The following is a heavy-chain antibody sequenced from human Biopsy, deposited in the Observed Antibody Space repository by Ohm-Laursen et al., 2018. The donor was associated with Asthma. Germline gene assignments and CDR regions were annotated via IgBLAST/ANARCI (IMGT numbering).Heavy chain of an antibody. V-gene: IGHV1-69*13. CDR3: ARGPEYVRSSGALDY. J-gene: IGHJ4*02. CDR1: GGIFSSNS. D-gene: IGHD2-2*01. Sequence: GASVKVSCKASGGIFSSNSINWVRQAPGQGLEWMGRIIPIFGPTNYAQKFQGRVTISADDSTSTAYMELSSLSSEDTALYYCARGPEYVRSSGALDYWGQGTLVTVSS. CDR2: IIPIFGPT.